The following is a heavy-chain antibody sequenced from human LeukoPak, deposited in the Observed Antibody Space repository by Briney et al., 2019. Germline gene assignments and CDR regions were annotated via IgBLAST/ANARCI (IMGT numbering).Heavy chain of an antibody. CDR1: GGSFSGYY. J-gene: IGHJ6*03. CDR2: INHSGGT. V-gene: IGHV4-34*01. Sequence: PSETLSLTCAVYGGSFSGYYWSWIRQPPGKGLEWIGEINHSGGTNHNPSLKSRVTISVDTSKNQFSLKLSSVTAADTAVYYCARVKQWLVRYYYYYYMDVWGKGTTVTVSS. CDR3: ARVKQWLVRYYYYYYMDV. D-gene: IGHD6-19*01.